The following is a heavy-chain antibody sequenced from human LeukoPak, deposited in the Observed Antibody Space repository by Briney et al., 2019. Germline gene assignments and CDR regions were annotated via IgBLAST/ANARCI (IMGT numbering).Heavy chain of an antibody. CDR2: IYYSGST. CDR3: ARHKYSSTWGTFDN. V-gene: IGHV4-39*01. CDR1: GGSISSSSYN. J-gene: IGHJ4*02. Sequence: PSEALSLTCTVSGGSISSSSYNGGWIRQPPGKGLEWIGDIYYSGSTYYNPSLKSRVTISIDTSKNQFSLKLSSVTAADTAVYYCARHKYSSTWGTFDNWGQGTLVTVSS. D-gene: IGHD6-13*01.